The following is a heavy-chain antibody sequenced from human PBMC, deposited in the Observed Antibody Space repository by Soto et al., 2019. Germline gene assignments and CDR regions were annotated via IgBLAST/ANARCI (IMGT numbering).Heavy chain of an antibody. CDR2: IVANGDNT. V-gene: IGHV3-23*01. Sequence: EVQLLESGGDLVQPGGSLRLSCAASTFFPSYAMSWVRQAPGKGLEWVSAIVANGDNTYYADSVKGRFTISRDNSKNTLYLQMNSLRDEDTALYYCAKSGTTGTRWYAFDIWGQGTMVTVSS. CDR3: AKSGTTGTRWYAFDI. J-gene: IGHJ3*02. CDR1: TFFPSYA. D-gene: IGHD1-1*01.